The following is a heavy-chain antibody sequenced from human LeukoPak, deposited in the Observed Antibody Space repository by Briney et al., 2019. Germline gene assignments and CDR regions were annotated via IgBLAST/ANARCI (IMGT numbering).Heavy chain of an antibody. V-gene: IGHV3-49*04. CDR3: ARDRYYYGMDV. Sequence: GGSLRLSCTGSGFSFRDLSMSWVRQPPGKGLEWVGFITSKPYGEATHYAASVSGRFTFSRDDSKSVAYLQMNSLKTEDTAVYYCARDRYYYGMDVWGQGTTVTVSS. J-gene: IGHJ6*02. CDR1: GFSFRDLS. CDR2: ITSKPYGEAT.